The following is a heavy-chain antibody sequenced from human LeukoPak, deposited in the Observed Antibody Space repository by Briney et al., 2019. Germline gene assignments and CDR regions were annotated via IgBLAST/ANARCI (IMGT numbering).Heavy chain of an antibody. CDR1: GYTFTSYG. CDR3: ARDLNYCSTISCTPGGY. J-gene: IGHJ4*02. CDR2: ISAENGHT. D-gene: IGHD2-2*01. V-gene: IGHV1-18*01. Sequence: ASVKVSCKASGYTFTSYGISWARQAPGQGLEWMGWISAENGHTNYAQNLQGRVTMTTDTSTSTAYMELRSLRSDDTAVYYCARDLNYCSTISCTPGGYWGQGALVTVSS.